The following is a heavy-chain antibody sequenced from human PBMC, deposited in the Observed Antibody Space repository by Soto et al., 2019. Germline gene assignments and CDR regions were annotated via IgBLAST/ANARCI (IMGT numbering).Heavy chain of an antibody. CDR2: VNYSGST. D-gene: IGHD4-17*01. V-gene: IGHV4-61*03. CDR1: GGSISSGGYY. CDR3: ARQKVSRFYGEVDFFDY. Sequence: PSETLSPTCSVSGGSISSGGYYWSWIRQHAVKGLEWIGEVNYSGSTNYNPSLKSRVTISIDTSNKHLSLHLSSVTAADTAVYYCARQKVSRFYGEVDFFDYWGQGTLVTVSS. J-gene: IGHJ4*02.